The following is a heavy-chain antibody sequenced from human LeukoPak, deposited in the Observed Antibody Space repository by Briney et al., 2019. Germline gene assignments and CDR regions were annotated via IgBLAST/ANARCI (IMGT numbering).Heavy chain of an antibody. Sequence: SQTLSLTCAVSGDSVSSADYSWSWIRRPPGKGLEWVGQISNSGSAYYNPSLKSRATISLDRSKKQFSLKLTSMTAADTAVYYCARNNSHYGLDVWGPGTTVTVSS. J-gene: IGHJ6*02. D-gene: IGHD1/OR15-1a*01. CDR3: ARNNSHYGLDV. CDR2: ISNSGSA. V-gene: IGHV4-30-2*01. CDR1: GDSVSSADYS.